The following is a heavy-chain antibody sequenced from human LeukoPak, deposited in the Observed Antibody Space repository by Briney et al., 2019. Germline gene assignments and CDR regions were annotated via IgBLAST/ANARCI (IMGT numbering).Heavy chain of an antibody. CDR1: GGTFSSYA. D-gene: IGHD6-13*01. Sequence: GASVKVSCKASGGTFSSYAISWVRQAPGQGLEWMGGIIPIFGTANYARKFQGRVTITADESTSTAYMELSSLRSEDTAVYYCARGGDSSSITTYYYYYYMDVWGKGTTVTVSS. V-gene: IGHV1-69*13. CDR3: ARGGDSSSITTYYYYYYMDV. CDR2: IIPIFGTA. J-gene: IGHJ6*03.